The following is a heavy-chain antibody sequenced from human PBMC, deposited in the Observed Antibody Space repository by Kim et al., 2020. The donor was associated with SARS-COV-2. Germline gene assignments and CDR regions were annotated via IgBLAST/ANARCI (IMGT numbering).Heavy chain of an antibody. D-gene: IGHD5-12*01. V-gene: IGHV3-48*03. CDR1: GFTFSSYE. J-gene: IGHJ6*02. CDR3: ARDGPVGEWLRFGVDTYYYYYGMDV. Sequence: GGSLRLSCAASGFTFSSYEMNWVRQAPGKGLEWVSYISSSGSTIYYADSVKGRFTISRDNAKNSLYLQMNSLRAEDTAVYYCARDGPVGEWLRFGVDTYYYYYGMDVWGQGTTVTVSS. CDR2: ISSSGSTI.